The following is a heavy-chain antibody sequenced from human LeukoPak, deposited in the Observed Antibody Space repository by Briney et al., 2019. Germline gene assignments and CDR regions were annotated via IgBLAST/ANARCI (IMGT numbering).Heavy chain of an antibody. CDR3: ARMGYSYGSFDY. V-gene: IGHV4-59*01. J-gene: IGHJ4*02. D-gene: IGHD5-18*01. Sequence: SETLSLTCTVSGGSISSYYWSWIRQPPGKGLEWIGYIYYSGSTNYNPSLKSRVTISVDTSKNQFSLKLSSVTAEDTAVYYCARMGYSYGSFDYWGQGTLVTVSS. CDR2: IYYSGST. CDR1: GGSISSYY.